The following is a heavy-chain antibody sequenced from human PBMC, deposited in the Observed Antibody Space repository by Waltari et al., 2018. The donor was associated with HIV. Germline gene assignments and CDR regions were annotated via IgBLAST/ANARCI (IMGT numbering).Heavy chain of an antibody. D-gene: IGHD3-22*01. CDR2: IHPTGGA. V-gene: IGHV4-39*01. J-gene: IGHJ6*02. CDR3: ARRHFLDDNGYFVLRCFSYNNVEV. Sequence: QLQESGPRLVKPSETLSLNCTVSGASVSSNFYFWATSPNYYWACIRQPPGKGLERSGNIHPTGGAHYNPSLDNLVTITLDTAMNQFSLKVTSVTASDTATYYCARRHFLDDNGYFVLRCFSYNNVEVWGQGTTVTGSS. CDR1: GASVSSNFYFWATSPNYY.